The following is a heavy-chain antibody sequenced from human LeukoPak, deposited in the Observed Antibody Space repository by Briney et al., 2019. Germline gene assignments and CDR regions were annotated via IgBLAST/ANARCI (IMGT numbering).Heavy chain of an antibody. Sequence: GGSLRLSCAASAFTFSSYAMSWVRQAPGKGLEWVASIGPTGSDRYHADSIKGRFTISRDNANNFLYLQMNSLRAEDTAVYYCATETNGRHYDYWGQGTLLTVSS. CDR1: AFTFSSYA. J-gene: IGHJ4*02. V-gene: IGHV3-21*06. CDR2: IGPTGSDR. CDR3: ATETNGRHYDY. D-gene: IGHD1-14*01.